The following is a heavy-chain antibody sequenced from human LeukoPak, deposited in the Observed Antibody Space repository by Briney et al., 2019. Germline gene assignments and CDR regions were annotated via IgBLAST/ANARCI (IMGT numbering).Heavy chain of an antibody. CDR3: ARDSQLLWFGELWILAFDI. J-gene: IGHJ3*02. V-gene: IGHV3-48*01. CDR1: GFTFSSYS. D-gene: IGHD3-10*01. CDR2: ISSSSSTI. Sequence: GGSLRLSCAASGFTFSSYSMNWVRQAPGKGLEWVSYISSSSSTIYYADSVKGRFTISRDNAKNSLYLQMNSLRAEDTAVYYCARDSQLLWFGELWILAFDIWGQGTMVTVSS.